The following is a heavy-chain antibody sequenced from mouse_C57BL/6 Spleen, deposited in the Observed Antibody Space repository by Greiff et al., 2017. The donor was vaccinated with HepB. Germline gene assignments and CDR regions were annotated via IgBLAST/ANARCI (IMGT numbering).Heavy chain of an antibody. V-gene: IGHV5-15*04. CDR2: ISNLAYSI. Sequence: EVKLVESGGGLVQPGGSLKLSCAASGFTFSDYGMAWVRQAPRKGPEWVAFISNLAYSIYYADTVTGRFTISRENAKNTLYLEMSSLRSEDTAMYYCARHWGNYAMDYWGQGTSVTVSS. CDR1: GFTFSDYG. J-gene: IGHJ4*01. CDR3: ARHWGNYAMDY.